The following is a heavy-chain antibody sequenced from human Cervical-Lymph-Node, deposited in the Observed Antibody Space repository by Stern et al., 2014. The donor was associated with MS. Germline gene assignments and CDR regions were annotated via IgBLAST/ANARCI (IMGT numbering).Heavy chain of an antibody. D-gene: IGHD3-22*01. CDR2: IIPFLGIA. CDR3: ARSPDLYDSSGYYFD. Sequence: VQLVQSGAEVKKPGSSVKVSCKASGSTLNNYAVSWVRQAPGQGLEWIGKIIPFLGIANYAHKFQGRVTLTAAATTSYMEVSSLRSDDTAVYYCARSPDLYDSSGYYFDWGQGTLVTVSS. V-gene: IGHV1-69*09. CDR1: GSTLNNYA. J-gene: IGHJ4*02.